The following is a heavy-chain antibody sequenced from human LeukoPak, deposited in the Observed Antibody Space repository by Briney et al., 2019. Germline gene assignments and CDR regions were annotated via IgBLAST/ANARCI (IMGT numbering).Heavy chain of an antibody. Sequence: GGSLRLSCAASGFTFSSYEMDCVRQAQGKGLEWVSYISSIVSTIYYADSVKGRFTISRDNVKNSLYLQMNSLRAEDTAVYYCAELGITMIGGVWGKGTTVTISS. CDR1: GFTFSSYE. CDR2: ISSIVSTI. D-gene: IGHD3-10*02. CDR3: AELGITMIGGV. V-gene: IGHV3-48*03. J-gene: IGHJ6*04.